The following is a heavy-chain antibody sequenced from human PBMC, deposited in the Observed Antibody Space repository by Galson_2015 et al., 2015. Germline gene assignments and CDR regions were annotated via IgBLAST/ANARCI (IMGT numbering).Heavy chain of an antibody. J-gene: IGHJ4*02. V-gene: IGHV3-23*01. CDR2: ISGSGGST. CDR3: AKVGVNYDFWSGYYIADY. D-gene: IGHD3-3*01. CDR1: GFTFSSSA. Sequence: SLRLSCAASGFTFSSSALSWVRQAPGKGLAWVSAISGSGGSTYYADSVKGRFTISRDNSKNTLYLQMNSLRAEDTAVYYCAKVGVNYDFWSGYYIADYWGQGTLVTVSS.